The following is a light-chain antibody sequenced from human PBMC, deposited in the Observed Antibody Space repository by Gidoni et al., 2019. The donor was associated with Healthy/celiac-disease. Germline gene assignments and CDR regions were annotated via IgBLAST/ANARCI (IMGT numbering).Light chain of an antibody. CDR1: QSISSY. CDR3: QQSYSTPHT. Sequence: DIQLTQSPSSLSASVGDRVTITCRASQSISSYLNWYQQKPGKAPKLLIYAASSLQSGVPSRFSGSGSGTDFTLTSSSRQPEDFATYYCQQSYSTPHTFGQGTKVEIK. J-gene: IGKJ1*01. V-gene: IGKV1-39*01. CDR2: AAS.